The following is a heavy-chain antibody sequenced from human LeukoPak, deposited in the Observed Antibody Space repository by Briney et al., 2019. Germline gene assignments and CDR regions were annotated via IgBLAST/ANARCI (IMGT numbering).Heavy chain of an antibody. CDR3: ARRGHLLSPLKQAFDS. J-gene: IGHJ4*02. CDR1: GGSVSSSSYY. CDR2: VFYSGST. Sequence: PSETLSLTCTVSGGSVSSSSYYWGWVRQPPGKGLEWIGNVFYSGSTHYNPSLKSRFTISIDSSKNQFSLKLSSVTAADTAVYYCARRGHLLSPLKQAFDSWGQGTLVTVSS. D-gene: IGHD4/OR15-4a*01. V-gene: IGHV4-39*01.